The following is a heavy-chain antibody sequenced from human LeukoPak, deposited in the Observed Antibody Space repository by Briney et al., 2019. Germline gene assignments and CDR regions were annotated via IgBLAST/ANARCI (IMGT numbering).Heavy chain of an antibody. J-gene: IGHJ6*04. CDR1: GYTFTGYY. CDR2: INPNSGGT. Sequence: ASVKVSCKASGYTFTGYYMHWVRQAPGQGLEWMGWINPNSGGTNYAQKFQSRVTMTRDTSTSTAYMELSRLRSDDTAGYYCASDHCSSTSCYEGKMDVWGKGTTVTVSS. D-gene: IGHD2-2*01. V-gene: IGHV1-2*02. CDR3: ASDHCSSTSCYEGKMDV.